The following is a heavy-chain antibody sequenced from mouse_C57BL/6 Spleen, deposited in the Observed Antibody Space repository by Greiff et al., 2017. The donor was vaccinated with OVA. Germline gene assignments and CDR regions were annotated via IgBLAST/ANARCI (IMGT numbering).Heavy chain of an antibody. D-gene: IGHD2-2*01. J-gene: IGHJ2*01. CDR3: ARDCYGYDEESSGYFDY. Sequence: EVQRVESGGGLVKPGGSLKLSCAASGFTFSSYAMSWVRQTPEKRLEWVATISDGGSYTYYPDNVKGRFTITRDNAKDNLYRQMSHLKSEDTAMYSCARDCYGYDEESSGYFDYWGQGTTLTVSS. CDR2: ISDGGSYT. CDR1: GFTFSSYA. V-gene: IGHV5-4*01.